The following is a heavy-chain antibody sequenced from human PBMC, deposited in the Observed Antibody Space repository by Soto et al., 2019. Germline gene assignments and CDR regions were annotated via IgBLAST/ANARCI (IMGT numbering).Heavy chain of an antibody. Sequence: QITLNESGPTVVRPTETLTLTCRFSGFSLTTSGVGVGWIRQSPGKAPEWLALIYWDDDKRYSASLKSRLTITKVTSKNQVVLTVSDLDPTDTATYYCAHRVLRTVFGLVTTTAIYFVFWGQGTPVAVSS. J-gene: IGHJ4*02. CDR3: AHRVLRTVFGLVTTTAIYFVF. D-gene: IGHD3-3*01. CDR1: GFSLTTSGVG. V-gene: IGHV2-5*02. CDR2: IYWDDDK.